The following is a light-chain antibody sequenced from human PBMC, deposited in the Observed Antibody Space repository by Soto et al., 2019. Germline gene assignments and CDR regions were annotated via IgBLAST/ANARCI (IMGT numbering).Light chain of an antibody. J-gene: IGKJ3*01. V-gene: IGKV4-1*01. CDR2: WAS. CDR1: QSGLYSSNNQNY. CDR3: QQYYSTPPT. Sequence: DIVMTQSPDALAVSLGARATINCKSSQSGLYSSNNQNYVAWYQQKPGQPPKLLIDWASTRESGVPDRFSGSGSGTDFTLTISSLQAEDVAVYDCQQYYSTPPTFGPGTKVDIK.